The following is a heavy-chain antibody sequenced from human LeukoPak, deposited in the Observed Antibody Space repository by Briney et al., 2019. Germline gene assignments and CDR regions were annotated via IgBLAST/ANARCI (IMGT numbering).Heavy chain of an antibody. D-gene: IGHD3-22*01. Sequence: PGGSLRLSCAASGFTFSNYGIHWVRQAPGKGLEWVAVISYDGSNKYYVDSVKGRFTISRDNSKNTLDLQMNSLRAEDTAVYYCAKDALYNYRSSGYPDYWGQGTLVTASS. CDR1: GFTFSNYG. CDR3: AKDALYNYRSSGYPDY. J-gene: IGHJ4*02. V-gene: IGHV3-30*18. CDR2: ISYDGSNK.